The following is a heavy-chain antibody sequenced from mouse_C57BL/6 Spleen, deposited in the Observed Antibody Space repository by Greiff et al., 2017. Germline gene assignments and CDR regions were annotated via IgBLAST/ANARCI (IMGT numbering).Heavy chain of an antibody. V-gene: IGHV1-42*01. CDR1: GYSFTGYY. Sequence: EVKVVESGPELVKPGASVKISCKASGYSFTGYYMNWVKQSPEKSLEWIGEINPSTGGTTYNQKFKAKATLTVDKSSSTAYMQLKSLTSEDSAVYYCARSQNPIYYDYEKRYFDVWGTGTTVTVSS. CDR3: ARSQNPIYYDYEKRYFDV. D-gene: IGHD2-4*01. CDR2: INPSTGGT. J-gene: IGHJ1*03.